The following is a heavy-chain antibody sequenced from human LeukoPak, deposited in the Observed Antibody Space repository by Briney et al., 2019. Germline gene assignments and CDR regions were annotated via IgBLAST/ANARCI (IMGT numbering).Heavy chain of an antibody. Sequence: GGSLRLSCAASGFTFSSYEMNWVRQAPGKGLEWASYISSSGSTIYYADSVKGRFTIPRDNAKNSLYLQMNSLRAEDTAVYYCAREVYYYDSSGYHPYFDYWGQGTLVTVSS. CDR2: ISSSGSTI. J-gene: IGHJ4*02. CDR1: GFTFSSYE. V-gene: IGHV3-48*03. CDR3: AREVYYYDSSGYHPYFDY. D-gene: IGHD3-22*01.